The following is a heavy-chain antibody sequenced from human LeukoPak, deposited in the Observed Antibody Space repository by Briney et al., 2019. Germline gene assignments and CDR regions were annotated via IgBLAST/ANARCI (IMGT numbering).Heavy chain of an antibody. J-gene: IGHJ5*02. CDR3: AREAFGDIVATQGPWFDP. D-gene: IGHD5-12*01. V-gene: IGHV4-59*12. Sequence: PSETLSLTCTVSGGSISSYYWSWLRQPPGKGLEWIGYIYYSGSTYYHPSLKSRVTISVNTSKNQFSLKLSSVTAADTAVYYCAREAFGDIVATQGPWFDPWGQGTLVTVSS. CDR1: GGSISSYY. CDR2: IYYSGST.